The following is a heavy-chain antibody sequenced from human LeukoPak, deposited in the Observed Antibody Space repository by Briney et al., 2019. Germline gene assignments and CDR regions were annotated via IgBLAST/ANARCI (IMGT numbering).Heavy chain of an antibody. V-gene: IGHV1-8*01. CDR2: MNPNSGNT. CDR3: ARRGATSPPNIYCGGDCYTRNWFDP. D-gene: IGHD2-21*01. CDR1: GYTFISYD. J-gene: IGHJ5*02. Sequence: ASVKVSCKASGYTFISYDINWVRQATGQGLEWMGWMNPNSGNTGYAQKFQGRVTMTRNTSISTAYMELSSLGSEDTAVYYCARRGATSPPNIYCGGDCYTRNWFDPWGQGTQVTVSS.